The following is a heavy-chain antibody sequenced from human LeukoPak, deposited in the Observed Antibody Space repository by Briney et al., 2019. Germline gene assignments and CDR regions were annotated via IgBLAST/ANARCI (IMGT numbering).Heavy chain of an antibody. CDR3: ARAPYYYDSSGYYYFDY. J-gene: IGHJ4*02. V-gene: IGHV1-69*13. CDR2: IIPIFGTA. CDR1: GGTFSSYA. Sequence: SVKVSCKASGGTFSSYAISWVRQAPGQGLEWMGGIIPIFGTANYAQKFQGRVTITADESTSTAYMELSSLRSEDTAVYYCARAPYYYDSSGYYYFDYWGQGTLVTVSS. D-gene: IGHD3-22*01.